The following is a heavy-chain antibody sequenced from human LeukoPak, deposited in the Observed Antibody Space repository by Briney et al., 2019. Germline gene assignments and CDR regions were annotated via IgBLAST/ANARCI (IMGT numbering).Heavy chain of an antibody. V-gene: IGHV1-8*03. CDR1: GYTFTSYD. CDR3: ARGDPLVRGVIVDY. J-gene: IGHJ4*02. D-gene: IGHD3-10*01. Sequence: ASVKVSCKASGYTFTSYDINWVRQATGQGLEWMGWMNPNSGNTGYAQKFQGRVTITRNTSISTAYMELSRLRSDDTAVYYCARGDPLVRGVIVDYWGQGTLVTVSS. CDR2: MNPNSGNT.